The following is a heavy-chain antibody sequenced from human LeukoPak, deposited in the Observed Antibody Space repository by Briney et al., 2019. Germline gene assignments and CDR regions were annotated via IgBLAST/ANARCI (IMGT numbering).Heavy chain of an antibody. CDR2: ISGSGGST. J-gene: IGHJ4*02. D-gene: IGHD1-1*01. CDR3: AKEPWGWKRDFDY. CDR1: GFAFSTYA. Sequence: GGFLRLSCAASGFAFSTYAMSWVRQAPGKGLEWVSAISGSGGSTYYADSVKGRFTISRDNSKNTLYLQMNSLRAEDTAVYYCAKEPWGWKRDFDYWGQGTLVTVSS. V-gene: IGHV3-23*01.